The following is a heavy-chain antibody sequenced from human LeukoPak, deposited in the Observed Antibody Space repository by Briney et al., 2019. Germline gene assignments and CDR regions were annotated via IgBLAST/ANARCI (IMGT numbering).Heavy chain of an antibody. CDR1: GFSFSSFA. CDR2: IWYDGSNK. J-gene: IGHJ3*02. CDR3: AREVGANDDTREDAFDI. V-gene: IGHV3-33*08. D-gene: IGHD1-26*01. Sequence: GGSLRLSCAASGFSFSSFAMHWVRQAPGKGLEWVAVIWYDGSNKYYADSVKGRFTISRDNSKNTLYLQMNSLRAEDTAVYYCAREVGANDDTREDAFDIWGQGTMVTVSS.